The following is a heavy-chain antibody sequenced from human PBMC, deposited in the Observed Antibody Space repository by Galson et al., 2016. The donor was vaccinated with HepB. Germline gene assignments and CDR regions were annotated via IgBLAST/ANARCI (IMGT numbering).Heavy chain of an antibody. CDR3: VRDNDWAFDY. CDR2: NSRDSGII. CDR1: GSTFSNYA. V-gene: IGHV3-48*01. Sequence: SLRLSCAASGSTFSNYAMNWVRQAPGRGLEWVSHNSRDSGIIDYADSVKGRFTVSRDNGKNSLCLQMNSLRAEDTAVYYCVRDNDWAFDYWGQGILVTV. D-gene: IGHD1-1*01. J-gene: IGHJ4*02.